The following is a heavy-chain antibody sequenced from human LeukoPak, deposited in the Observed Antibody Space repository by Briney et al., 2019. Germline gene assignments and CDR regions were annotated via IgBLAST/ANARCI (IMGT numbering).Heavy chain of an antibody. CDR1: GFGFRSHA. Sequence: GGSLRLSCAASGFGFRSHAMSWVRQAPGRGLEWVSAISGSGDATFYADSVKGRFTISRDNFKNTLYLQMNSLRGGDTALYYCAKGDSSRWDYWGQGTLVTVSS. V-gene: IGHV3-23*01. J-gene: IGHJ4*02. CDR2: ISGSGDAT. D-gene: IGHD6-13*01. CDR3: AKGDSSRWDY.